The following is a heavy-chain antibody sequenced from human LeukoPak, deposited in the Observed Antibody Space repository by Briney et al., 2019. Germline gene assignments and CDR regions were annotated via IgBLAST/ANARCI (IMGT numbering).Heavy chain of an antibody. CDR2: ISSSSSYI. D-gene: IGHD6-19*01. Sequence: PGGSLRLSCAASGFTFSSYSMNRVRQAPGKGLEWVSSISSSSSYIYYADSVKGRFTISRDNAKNSLYLQMNSLRAEDTAVYYCARAPPGYSSGWYTCFDYWGQGTLVTVSS. J-gene: IGHJ4*02. CDR3: ARAPPGYSSGWYTCFDY. CDR1: GFTFSSYS. V-gene: IGHV3-21*01.